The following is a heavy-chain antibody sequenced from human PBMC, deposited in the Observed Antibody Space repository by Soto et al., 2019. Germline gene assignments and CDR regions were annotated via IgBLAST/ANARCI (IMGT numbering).Heavy chain of an antibody. V-gene: IGHV4-39*01. Sequence: PSETLSLTCTVSGGSISSSSYYWGWLRQPPGQGLEWIGSIYYSGSTYYNPSLKSRVTISVDTSKNQFSLKLSSVTAADTAVYYCARLDYYYYYGMDVWGQGTTVT. CDR2: IYYSGST. CDR3: ARLDYYYYYGMDV. J-gene: IGHJ6*02. CDR1: GGSISSSSYY.